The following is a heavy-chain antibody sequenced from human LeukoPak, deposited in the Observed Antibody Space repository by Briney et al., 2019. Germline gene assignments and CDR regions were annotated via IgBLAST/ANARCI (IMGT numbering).Heavy chain of an antibody. CDR1: GFTFSSYA. CDR3: ARRGAHDALDI. V-gene: IGHV3-30-3*01. Sequence: GRSLRLSCAASGFTFSSYAMHWVRQAPGKGLEWVAVISYDGSNKYYADSVKGRFTISRDNSKNTLYLQMNSLRAEDTAVYYCARRGAHDALDIWGQGTMVTVSS. D-gene: IGHD3-10*01. CDR2: ISYDGSNK. J-gene: IGHJ3*02.